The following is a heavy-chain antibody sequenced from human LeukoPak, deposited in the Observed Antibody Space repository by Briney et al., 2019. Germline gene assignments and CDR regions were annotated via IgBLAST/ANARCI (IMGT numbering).Heavy chain of an antibody. CDR3: ARGETTNQPYYMDV. Sequence: ASVKVSCKASGYTFTSYAMHWVRQAPGQRLEWMGWINAGNGNTKYSQEFQGRVTITRDTSASTAYMELSSPRSEDMAVYYCARGETTNQPYYMDVWGKGTTVTISS. J-gene: IGHJ6*03. CDR2: INAGNGNT. D-gene: IGHD2-2*01. V-gene: IGHV1-3*03. CDR1: GYTFTSYA.